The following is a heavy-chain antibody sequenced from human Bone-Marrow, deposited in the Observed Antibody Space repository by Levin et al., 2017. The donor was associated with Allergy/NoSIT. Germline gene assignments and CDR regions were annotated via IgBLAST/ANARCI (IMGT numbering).Heavy chain of an antibody. D-gene: IGHD2-8*02. CDR1: GYSFTTYY. CDR3: AKPYGVDTHTGGADSNYGVDV. CDR2: INPNTGDS. Sequence: PVASVKVSCKASGYSFTTYYIHWVRQAPGQGLEWMGRINPNTGDSNLAQKFQDRVTLTRDTSITTAYMELRSLRSDDTAVYFCAKPYGVDTHTGGADSNYGVDVWGQGTTVTVSS. J-gene: IGHJ6*02. V-gene: IGHV1-2*06.